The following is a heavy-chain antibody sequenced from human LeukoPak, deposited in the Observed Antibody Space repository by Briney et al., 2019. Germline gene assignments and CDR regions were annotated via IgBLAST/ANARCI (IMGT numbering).Heavy chain of an antibody. CDR2: IYYSGST. J-gene: IGHJ4*02. D-gene: IGHD6-19*01. Sequence: WETLSLTCTVSGGSISSYYWSWIRQPPGKGLEWIGYIYYSGSTNYNPSLKSRVTISVDTSKNQFSLKLSSVTAADTAVYYCARGRYSSGWYADYWGQGTLVTVSS. CDR3: ARGRYSSGWYADY. CDR1: GGSISSYY. V-gene: IGHV4-59*01.